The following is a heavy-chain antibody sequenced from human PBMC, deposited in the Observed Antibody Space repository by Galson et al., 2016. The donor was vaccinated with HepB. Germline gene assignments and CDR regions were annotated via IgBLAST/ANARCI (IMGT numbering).Heavy chain of an antibody. J-gene: IGHJ3*01. CDR3: ARQDRAGLVNF. D-gene: IGHD6-19*01. V-gene: IGHV4-39*01. CDR2: IYYSGTT. Sequence: SETLSLTCTVSGGSISSSSYFWAWIRQPPGKGLEWIGSIYYSGTTHYNPSLQSRVSISVDTSKNQFSLRLTSVSAAETAMYLCARQDRAGLVNFWGQGTMVTVSS. CDR1: GGSISSSSYF.